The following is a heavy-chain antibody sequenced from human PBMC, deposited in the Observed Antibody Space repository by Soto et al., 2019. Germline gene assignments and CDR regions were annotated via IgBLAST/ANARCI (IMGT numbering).Heavy chain of an antibody. CDR2: IIPILGIA. CDR3: ARESTVTKGVGSY. J-gene: IGHJ4*02. CDR1: GGTFSSYT. V-gene: IGHV1-69*02. Sequence: QVPLVQSGAEVKKPGSSVKVSCKASGGTFSSYTISWVRQAPGQGLEWMGRIIPILGIANYAQKFQGRVTITADKSTSTAYMELSSLRSEDTAVYYCARESTVTKGVGSYWGQGTLVTVSS. D-gene: IGHD4-17*01.